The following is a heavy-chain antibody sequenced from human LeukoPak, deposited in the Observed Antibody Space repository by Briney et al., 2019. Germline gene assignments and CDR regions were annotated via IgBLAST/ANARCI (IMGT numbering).Heavy chain of an antibody. CDR2: INHSGST. CDR3: ARMTTVSGVIDY. V-gene: IGHV4-34*01. D-gene: IGHD4-4*01. Sequence: SSETLSLTCAVYGGSFSGYYWSWIRQPPGKGLEWIGEINHSGSTNYNPSLKSRVTISVDTSKNQFSLKLSSVTAADTAVYYCARMTTVSGVIDYWGQGTLVTVSS. J-gene: IGHJ4*02. CDR1: GGSFSGYY.